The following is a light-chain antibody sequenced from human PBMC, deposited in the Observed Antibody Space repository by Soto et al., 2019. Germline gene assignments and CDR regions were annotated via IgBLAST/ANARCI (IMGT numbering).Light chain of an antibody. CDR2: SNN. Sequence: QSVLTQPPSASGTPGQRVTISCPGSNSNIGSNPVYWYQQVPGTAPKLLIQSNNQRPSGVSDRFSGSKSGTSASLAISGLRSEDEAEYYCAAWDDSLSGRYVFGTGTKVTVL. J-gene: IGLJ1*01. CDR1: NSNIGSNP. CDR3: AAWDDSLSGRYV. V-gene: IGLV1-47*02.